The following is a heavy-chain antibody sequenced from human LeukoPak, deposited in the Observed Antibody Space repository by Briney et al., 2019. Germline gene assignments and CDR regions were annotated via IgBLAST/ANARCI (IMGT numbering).Heavy chain of an antibody. J-gene: IGHJ3*02. Sequence: GASVKVSCKAFGYTFTSYYMHWVRQAPGQGLEWMGVINPSGGSTSYAQKFQGRVTMTRDTSTSTVYMELSSLRSEDTAVYYCARGGRGEGTGTTRVAFDIWGQGTMVTVSS. CDR2: INPSGGST. CDR3: ARGGRGEGTGTTRVAFDI. CDR1: GYTFTSYY. D-gene: IGHD1-1*01. V-gene: IGHV1-46*01.